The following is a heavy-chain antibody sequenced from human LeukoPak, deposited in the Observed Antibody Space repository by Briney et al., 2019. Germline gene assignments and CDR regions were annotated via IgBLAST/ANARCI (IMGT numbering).Heavy chain of an antibody. Sequence: SETLSLTCAVSGGSISSGGYSWSWIRQPPGKGLEWIGFIYHSGSTYYNPSLKSRVTISVDSSKNQFSLKLSSVTAADTAVYYCARQPTYGSGSYYFDYWGQGTLVTVSS. V-gene: IGHV4-30-2*01. D-gene: IGHD3-10*01. CDR2: IYHSGST. CDR1: GGSISSGGYS. J-gene: IGHJ4*02. CDR3: ARQPTYGSGSYYFDY.